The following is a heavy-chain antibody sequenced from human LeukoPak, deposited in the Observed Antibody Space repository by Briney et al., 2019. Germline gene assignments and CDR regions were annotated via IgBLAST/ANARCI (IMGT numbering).Heavy chain of an antibody. Sequence: SETLSLTCAVSGVSITSYYWTWIRLPPGKGLEWIAYIYHTGSTNYNPSLSSRVTISVDTSKNQFSLKLSSVTAADTAVYYCARDISYYDSSGYHPWGKGTTVTVSS. CDR3: ARDISYYDSSGYHP. CDR1: GVSITSYY. J-gene: IGHJ6*04. CDR2: IYHTGST. V-gene: IGHV4-59*01. D-gene: IGHD3-22*01.